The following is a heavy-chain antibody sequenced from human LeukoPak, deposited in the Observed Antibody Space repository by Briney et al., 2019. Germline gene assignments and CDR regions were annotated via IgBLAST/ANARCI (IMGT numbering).Heavy chain of an antibody. CDR3: ARQAYCGGDCPPAY. Sequence: GASVKVSCKASGYTFTSYGISWVRQAPGQGLEWMGWISAYNGNTNYAQKLQGRVTMTTDTSTSTAYMELRSLRSDDTAVYYCARQAYCGGDCPPAYWGQGTLVTVSS. J-gene: IGHJ4*02. CDR1: GYTFTSYG. D-gene: IGHD2-21*02. V-gene: IGHV1-18*01. CDR2: ISAYNGNT.